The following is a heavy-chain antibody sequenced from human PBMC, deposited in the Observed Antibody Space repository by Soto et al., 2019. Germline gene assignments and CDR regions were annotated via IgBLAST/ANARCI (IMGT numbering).Heavy chain of an antibody. J-gene: IGHJ6*02. Sequence: QVQLVQSGAEVKKPGASVKVSYKASGYTFTSYGISWVRQAPGQGLEWMGWISAYNGNTNYAQKLQGRVTMTTDTSTSTAYMELRSLRSDDTAVYYCARRDYYGSGSYGGYYYGMDVWGQGTTVTVSS. CDR3: ARRDYYGSGSYGGYYYGMDV. CDR2: ISAYNGNT. V-gene: IGHV1-18*01. CDR1: GYTFTSYG. D-gene: IGHD3-10*01.